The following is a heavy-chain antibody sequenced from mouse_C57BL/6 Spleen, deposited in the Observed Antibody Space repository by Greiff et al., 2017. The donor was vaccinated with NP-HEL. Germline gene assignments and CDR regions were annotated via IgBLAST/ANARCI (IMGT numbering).Heavy chain of an antibody. Sequence: QVQLQQPGAELVKPGASVKMSCKASGYTFTSYWITWVKQRPGQGLEWIGDIYPGSGSTNYNEKFKSKATLTVDTSTSTAYMQLSSLTSEDSAVYYCARGRPGYAMDYWGQGTSVTVSS. CDR3: ARGRPGYAMDY. J-gene: IGHJ4*01. CDR1: GYTFTSYW. V-gene: IGHV1-55*01. CDR2: IYPGSGST.